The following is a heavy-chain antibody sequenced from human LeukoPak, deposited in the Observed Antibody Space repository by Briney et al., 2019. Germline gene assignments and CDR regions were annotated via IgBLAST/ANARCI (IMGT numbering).Heavy chain of an antibody. CDR3: TRVLLDSFDSNGYPDY. J-gene: IGHJ4*02. Sequence: SETLSLTCTVSGGSISSGNYYWSWIRQPPGKGLEWIGYIYFSGNTYYIPSLTSRVTISVDTSKNQFSLKLNSVTAADTAVYYCTRVLLDSFDSNGYPDYWGQGALVTVSS. CDR2: IYFSGNT. V-gene: IGHV4-30-4*01. CDR1: GGSISSGNYY. D-gene: IGHD3-22*01.